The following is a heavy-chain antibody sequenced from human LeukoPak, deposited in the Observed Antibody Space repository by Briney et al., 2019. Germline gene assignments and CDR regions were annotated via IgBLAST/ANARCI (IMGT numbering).Heavy chain of an antibody. Sequence: GGSLRLSCAVSGFTFSSYWMNWIRQAPGKGLEWVANIKEDGSEKYYVDSVKGRFTISRDNAKNSLYLQMNSLRDEDTAIYYCAIEIGSAALGAWGQGTLVTVSS. V-gene: IGHV3-7*05. CDR2: IKEDGSEK. D-gene: IGHD6-13*01. CDR3: AIEIGSAALGA. CDR1: GFTFSSYW. J-gene: IGHJ5*02.